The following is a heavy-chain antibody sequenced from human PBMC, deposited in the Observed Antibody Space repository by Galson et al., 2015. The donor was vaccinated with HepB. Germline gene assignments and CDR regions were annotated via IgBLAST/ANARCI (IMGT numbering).Heavy chain of an antibody. CDR2: IIPILGIA. V-gene: IGHV1-69*02. J-gene: IGHJ3*02. CDR3: ARRGSGWYDAFDI. D-gene: IGHD6-19*01. Sequence: SVKVSCKASGGTFSSYTISWVRQAPGQGLEWMGRIIPILGIANYAQKFQGRVTITADKSTSTAYMELSSLRSEDTAVYYCARRGSGWYDAFDIWGQGTMVTVSS. CDR1: GGTFSSYT.